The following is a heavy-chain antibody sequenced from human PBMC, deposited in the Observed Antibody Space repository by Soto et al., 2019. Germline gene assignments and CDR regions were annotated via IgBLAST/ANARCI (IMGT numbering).Heavy chain of an antibody. V-gene: IGHV1-18*04. Sequence: ASVKVSCKASGYPFTSYGINWVRQAPGQGLEWRGWISAYNDNTKYAQKFQGRVTVTTDTSTSTAYMQLRSLRSDDTAVYYCARDLGTNPYYFDYWGQGTLVTVSS. CDR3: ARDLGTNPYYFDY. CDR1: GYPFTSYG. CDR2: ISAYNDNT. J-gene: IGHJ4*02.